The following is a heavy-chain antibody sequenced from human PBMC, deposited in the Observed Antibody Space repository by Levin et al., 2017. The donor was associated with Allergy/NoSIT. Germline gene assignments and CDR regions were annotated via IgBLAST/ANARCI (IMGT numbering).Heavy chain of an antibody. J-gene: IGHJ4*02. D-gene: IGHD6-13*01. CDR3: AKDLVFGTSSWSLDS. Sequence: GGSLRLSCAASGFIFRSFGMHWVRQAPGKGLEWVAVISYDGSDKYYADSVKGRFTISRDNSKNTLYLQMNSLRGEDAAVYYCAKDLVFGTSSWSLDSWGQGTLVTVSS. CDR1: GFIFRSFG. V-gene: IGHV3-30*18. CDR2: ISYDGSDK.